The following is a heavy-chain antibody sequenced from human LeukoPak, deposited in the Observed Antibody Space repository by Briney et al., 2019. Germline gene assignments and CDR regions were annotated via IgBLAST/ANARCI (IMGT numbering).Heavy chain of an antibody. D-gene: IGHD5-18*01. CDR3: ARGMKYSYGYFFDY. CDR2: INRDGSQK. V-gene: IGHV3-7*03. Sequence: PGGSLRLSCAASGFSLSAYWMTWVRQAPGKGLEWVANINRDGSQKNHVDSVKGRFTISRDNAKNSLYLQMNSLRAEDTAVYYCARGMKYSYGYFFDYWGQGTLVTVSS. J-gene: IGHJ4*02. CDR1: GFSLSAYW.